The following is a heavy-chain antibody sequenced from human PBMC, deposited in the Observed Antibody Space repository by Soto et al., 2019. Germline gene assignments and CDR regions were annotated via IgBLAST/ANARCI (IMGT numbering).Heavy chain of an antibody. D-gene: IGHD5-18*01. CDR1: GFTFSSYA. J-gene: IGHJ4*02. V-gene: IGHV3-23*01. Sequence: GGSLRLSCAASGFTFSSYAMSWVRQAPGKGLEWVSAISGSGGSTYYADSVKGRFTISRDNSKNTLYLQMNSLRAEDTAVYYCAKAGGYSYGYVLFYFDYWGQGTLVTVSS. CDR3: AKAGGYSYGYVLFYFDY. CDR2: ISGSGGST.